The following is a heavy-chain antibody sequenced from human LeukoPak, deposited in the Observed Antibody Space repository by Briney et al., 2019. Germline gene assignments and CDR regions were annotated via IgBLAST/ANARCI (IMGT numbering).Heavy chain of an antibody. CDR3: ARVRLDRSERNLDAFEN. V-gene: IGHV3-53*01. D-gene: IGHD1-14*01. CDR2: IYSGGST. Sequence: GGSLRLSCAASEFTVSSNYMSWVAQAPGKGLEWVSSIYSGGSTYYADSVKGRFTISRDNSKNMVYLQMNSLRAEDTAVYFCARVRLDRSERNLDAFENWGQGTMVTVSS. J-gene: IGHJ3*02. CDR1: EFTVSSNY.